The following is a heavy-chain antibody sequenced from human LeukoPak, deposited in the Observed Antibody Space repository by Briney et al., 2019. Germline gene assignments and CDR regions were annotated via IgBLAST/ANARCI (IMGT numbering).Heavy chain of an antibody. D-gene: IGHD3-16*02. Sequence: GASVKVSCKASGYTFTSYCFSWVRQAPGQALEWMGWISAYNGNTNYAQKLQGRVTITTHTCSSLAYMELRSLRSDDTAVYYCARARMITFGGVIGHFDYWGQGTLVTVSS. J-gene: IGHJ4*02. CDR3: ARARMITFGGVIGHFDY. V-gene: IGHV1-18*01. CDR2: ISAYNGNT. CDR1: GYTFTSYC.